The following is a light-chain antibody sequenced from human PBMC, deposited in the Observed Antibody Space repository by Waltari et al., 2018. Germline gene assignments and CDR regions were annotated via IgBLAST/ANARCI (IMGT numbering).Light chain of an antibody. J-gene: IGLJ3*02. CDR1: TGAVTYGHY. CDR2: DTV. Sequence: QAVVTQEPSLTLSPGGTVTLTCGSSTGAVTYGHYPYWFQQKPGQAPMTLIYDTVNRYAWTPGPFSVFLLWDKAALTLAGAQPEDEAEYFCCLFYSVLRGVFGGGTKLTVL. V-gene: IGLV7-46*01. CDR3: CLFYSVLRGV.